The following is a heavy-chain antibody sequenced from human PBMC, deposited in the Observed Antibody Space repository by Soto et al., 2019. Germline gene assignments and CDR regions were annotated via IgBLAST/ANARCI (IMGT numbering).Heavy chain of an antibody. CDR3: ARLACSTTRCFTYFDY. D-gene: IGHD2-2*02. J-gene: IGHJ4*02. Sequence: PSETLSLTCTVSGCSISGYYWTWIRQPPGKGLEWIGYIYSSGNTNYNPSLQSRVTISVDTSKNQFSLKLSSVTAADTAVYYCARLACSTTRCFTYFDYWGQGALVTVSS. V-gene: IGHV4-59*08. CDR1: GCSISGYY. CDR2: IYSSGNT.